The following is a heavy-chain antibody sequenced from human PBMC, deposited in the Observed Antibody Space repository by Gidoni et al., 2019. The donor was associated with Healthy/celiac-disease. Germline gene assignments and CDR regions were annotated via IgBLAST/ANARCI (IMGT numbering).Heavy chain of an antibody. Sequence: EVQLLESGGGLVQPGGSLRLPCAASGFTFSSYAMSWVRQAPGKGLEWVSGMSGSGGSTYDADSVKGRFTSSRDNSKNTLYLQMNRLRAEDTAVYYCAKGGGDPRFDYWGQGTLVTVSS. J-gene: IGHJ4*02. V-gene: IGHV3-23*01. CDR1: GFTFSSYA. CDR2: MSGSGGST. CDR3: AKGGGDPRFDY. D-gene: IGHD2-21*02.